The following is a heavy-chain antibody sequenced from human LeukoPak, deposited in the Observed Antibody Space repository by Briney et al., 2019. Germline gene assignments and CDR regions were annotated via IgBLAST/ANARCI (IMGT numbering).Heavy chain of an antibody. V-gene: IGHV4-34*01. CDR2: INHSGST. D-gene: IGHD6-13*01. J-gene: IGHJ4*02. CDR3: ALYPYSSSWYGRDY. Sequence: SETLSLTCAVYGGSFSGYYWSWIRQPPGKGLEWIGEINHSGSTNYNPSLKSRVTISVDTSKNQFSLKLSSVAAADTAVYYCALYPYSSSWYGRDYWGQGTLVTVSS. CDR1: GGSFSGYY.